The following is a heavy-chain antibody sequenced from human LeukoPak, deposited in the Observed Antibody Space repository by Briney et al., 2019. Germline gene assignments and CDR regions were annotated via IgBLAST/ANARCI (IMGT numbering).Heavy chain of an antibody. Sequence: GGSLRLSCAASGFTFNGYAMHWVRQAPGKGLEWVSPISRNGGSTYYADSVKGRFTISRDNTKNSLYLQMNSLRTEDTALYYCAKDIGYGDFIDYWGQGTLVTVSS. CDR2: ISRNGGST. CDR3: AKDIGYGDFIDY. V-gene: IGHV3-43*02. D-gene: IGHD4-17*01. CDR1: GFTFNGYA. J-gene: IGHJ4*02.